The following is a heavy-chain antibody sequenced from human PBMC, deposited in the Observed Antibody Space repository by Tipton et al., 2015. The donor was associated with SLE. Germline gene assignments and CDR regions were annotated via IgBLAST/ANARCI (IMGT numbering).Heavy chain of an antibody. CDR1: GGSISSTDHY. CDR2: VFYSGST. CDR3: ARHIAAAFDY. V-gene: IGHV4-39*01. J-gene: IGHJ4*02. D-gene: IGHD6-13*01. Sequence: TLSLTCSVSGGSISSTDHYWGWIRQPPGKGLEWIGSVFYSGSTNYNPSLKSRVTISVDTSKNQFSLKLSSVTAADTAVYYCARHIAAAFDYWGQGALVTVSS.